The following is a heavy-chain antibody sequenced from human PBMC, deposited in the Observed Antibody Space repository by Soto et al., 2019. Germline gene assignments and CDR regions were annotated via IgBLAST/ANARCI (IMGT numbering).Heavy chain of an antibody. CDR3: AREVAAAGGEYDY. J-gene: IGHJ4*02. V-gene: IGHV1-18*01. Sequence: QVQLVQSGAEVKNPGASVKVSCKASGYTFTKYGLGWVRQAPGQGLEWMGWISAYNGNTNYAQKLQGRVTMTTDKSTRTAYMELRSLRSDATAVYGCAREVAAAGGEYDYWGQGTLVTVSS. D-gene: IGHD6-13*01. CDR2: ISAYNGNT. CDR1: GYTFTKYG.